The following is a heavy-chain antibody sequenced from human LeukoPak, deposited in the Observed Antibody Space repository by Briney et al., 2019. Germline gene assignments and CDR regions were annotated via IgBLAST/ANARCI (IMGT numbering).Heavy chain of an antibody. D-gene: IGHD3-10*01. V-gene: IGHV3-53*01. CDR2: IYSGGST. Sequence: GGSLRLSCAASGFTVSSNYMSWVRQAPGKGLEWVSVIYSGGSTHYADSVKGRFTISRDNSKNTLYLQMNSLRAEDTAVYYCARAWFGELAFDYWGQGTLVTVSS. CDR3: ARAWFGELAFDY. J-gene: IGHJ4*02. CDR1: GFTVSSNY.